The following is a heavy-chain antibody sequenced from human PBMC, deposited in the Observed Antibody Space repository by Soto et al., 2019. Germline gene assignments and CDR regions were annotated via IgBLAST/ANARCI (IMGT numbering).Heavy chain of an antibody. CDR2: IFYSGST. CDR1: GGSIRSYY. Sequence: QVHLQESGPGLVKASETLSLTCTVSGGSIRSYYWTWIRQPPGKGLEWLGYIFYSGSTFYNPSLKSRVTISIHTSKSQFSLQRTSVTAADTAVYYGARGAADTAMVDSWGQGTLVTVSS. CDR3: ARGAADTAMVDS. V-gene: IGHV4-59*01. J-gene: IGHJ4*02. D-gene: IGHD5-18*01.